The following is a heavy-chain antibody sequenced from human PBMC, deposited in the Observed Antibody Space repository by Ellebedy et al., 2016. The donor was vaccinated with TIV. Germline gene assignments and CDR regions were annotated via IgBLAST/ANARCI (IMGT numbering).Heavy chain of an antibody. Sequence: ADSVKGRFTISRDNFKNTVYLQMDSLRAEDTALYYCAKLVGYDIWYFDRWGRGTLVTVSS. CDR3: AKLVGYDIWYFDR. V-gene: IGHV3-23*01. D-gene: IGHD5-12*01. J-gene: IGHJ2*01.